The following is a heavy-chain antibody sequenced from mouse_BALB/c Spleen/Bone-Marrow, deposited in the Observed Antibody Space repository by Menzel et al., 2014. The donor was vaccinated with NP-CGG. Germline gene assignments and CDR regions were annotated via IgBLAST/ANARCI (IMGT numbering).Heavy chain of an antibody. Sequence: EVKLVESGGGLVKPGGSLKLSCAASGFAFSSYDMSWVRQTPEKRLVWVATISSGGSYTYYPDSVKGRFTISRDNARNTLYLQMSSLRSEDTALYYCARHPYYGNYPAWFAYWGQGTLVTVSA. CDR3: ARHPYYGNYPAWFAY. CDR2: ISSGGSYT. D-gene: IGHD2-10*01. V-gene: IGHV5-9*02. J-gene: IGHJ3*01. CDR1: GFAFSSYD.